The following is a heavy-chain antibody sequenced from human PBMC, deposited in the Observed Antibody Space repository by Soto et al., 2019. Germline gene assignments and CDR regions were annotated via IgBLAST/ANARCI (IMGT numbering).Heavy chain of an antibody. Sequence: SETLSLTCAVYGGSFSGYYWSWIRQPPGKGLEWIGEINHSGSTNYNPSLKSRVTISVDTSKNPFSLKLSSVTAADTDVYYCARGRLRRNYYYYMDVWGKGTTVTVSS. D-gene: IGHD4-17*01. CDR1: GGSFSGYY. CDR2: INHSGST. V-gene: IGHV4-34*01. J-gene: IGHJ6*03. CDR3: ARGRLRRNYYYYMDV.